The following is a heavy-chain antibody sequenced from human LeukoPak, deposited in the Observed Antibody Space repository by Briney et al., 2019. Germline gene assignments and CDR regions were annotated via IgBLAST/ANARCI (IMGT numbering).Heavy chain of an antibody. Sequence: GGSLRLSCAASGFTFSDYYMSWIRQAPGKGLEWVSYISSSGSTIYYADSVKGRFTISRDNAKNSLYLQMNSLRAEDMAVYYCASGYYDSSGYYDYWDQGTLVTVSS. V-gene: IGHV3-11*01. J-gene: IGHJ4*02. CDR3: ASGYYDSSGYYDY. CDR1: GFTFSDYY. D-gene: IGHD3-22*01. CDR2: ISSSGSTI.